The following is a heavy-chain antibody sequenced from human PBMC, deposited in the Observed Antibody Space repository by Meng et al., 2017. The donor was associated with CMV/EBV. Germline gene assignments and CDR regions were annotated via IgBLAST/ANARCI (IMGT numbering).Heavy chain of an antibody. D-gene: IGHD3-22*01. V-gene: IGHV3-23*03. CDR2: IYSGGSST. Sequence: GGPLRLSCAASGFTFSSYAMSWVRQAPGKGLEWVSVIYSGGSSTYYADSVKGRFTISRDNSKNTLYLQMNSLRAEDTAVYYCAKVPTMTGYFDYWGQGTLVTVSS. CDR1: GFTFSSYA. J-gene: IGHJ4*02. CDR3: AKVPTMTGYFDY.